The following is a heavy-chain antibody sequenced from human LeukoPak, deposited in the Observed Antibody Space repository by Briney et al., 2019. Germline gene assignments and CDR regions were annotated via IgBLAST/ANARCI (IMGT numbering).Heavy chain of an antibody. Sequence: PSETLSLTCTVSGGSISSGSYYCSWIRQPPGKGLEWIGYIDYSGSTYYNPSLKSRVTMSVDTSKNQFSLKLSSVAAADTAVYYCARHGYYHSPFDYWGQGTLVTVSS. D-gene: IGHD5-18*01. J-gene: IGHJ4*02. CDR3: ARHGYYHSPFDY. CDR2: IDYSGST. V-gene: IGHV4-61*01. CDR1: GGSISSGSYY.